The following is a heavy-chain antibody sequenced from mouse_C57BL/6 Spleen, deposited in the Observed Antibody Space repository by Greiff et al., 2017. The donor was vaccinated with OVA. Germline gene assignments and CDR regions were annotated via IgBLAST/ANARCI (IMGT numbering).Heavy chain of an antibody. CDR1: GYTFTSYT. J-gene: IGHJ2*01. V-gene: IGHV1-4*01. Sequence: QVQLQQSGAELARPGASVKMSCKASGYTFTSYTMHWVKQRPGQGLEWIGYINPSSGYTKYNQKFKDKATLTADKSSSTAYMQLSSLTSEDSAVYYWAREGITTVVNFDYWGQGTTLTVSS. CDR2: INPSSGYT. CDR3: AREGITTVVNFDY. D-gene: IGHD1-1*01.